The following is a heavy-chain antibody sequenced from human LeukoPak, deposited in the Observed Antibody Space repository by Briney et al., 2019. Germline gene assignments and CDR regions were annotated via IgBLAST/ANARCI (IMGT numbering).Heavy chain of an antibody. J-gene: IGHJ5*02. CDR1: GFTVSSNY. Sequence: PGGSLRLSCAASGFTVSSNYMSWVRQAPGKGLEWVSVIYSGGSTYYADSVKGRFTISRDNSKNTLYLQMNRLRAEDTAVYYCAKRITLIWFDPWGQGTLVTVSS. CDR2: IYSGGST. CDR3: AKRITLIWFDP. D-gene: IGHD3-10*01. V-gene: IGHV3-53*01.